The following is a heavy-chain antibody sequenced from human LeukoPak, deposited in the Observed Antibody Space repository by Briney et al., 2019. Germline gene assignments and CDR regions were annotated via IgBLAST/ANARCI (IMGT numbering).Heavy chain of an antibody. Sequence: GGSLRLSCTASGFTFGDYAMSWFRQAPGKGLEWVGFIRSKAYGGTTGYAASVKGRFTISRDDSKSIAYLQMNSLKTEDTAVYYCTRELVGNDYGDFSPPDYWGQGTLVTVSS. D-gene: IGHD4-17*01. CDR2: IRSKAYGGTT. CDR3: TRELVGNDYGDFSPPDY. J-gene: IGHJ4*02. CDR1: GFTFGDYA. V-gene: IGHV3-49*03.